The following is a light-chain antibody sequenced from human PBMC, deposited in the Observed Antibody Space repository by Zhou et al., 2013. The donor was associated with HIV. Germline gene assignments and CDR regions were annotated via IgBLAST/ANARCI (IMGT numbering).Light chain of an antibody. CDR1: QSLNSK. CDR3: QQYNSWPLT. CDR2: GAS. V-gene: IGKV3-15*01. Sequence: EIVMTQSPATLSVSPGQRATLSCRASQSLNSKLAWYQQKPGQAPRLLIYGASTRATGIPARFSGSGSGTEFTLTISSLQSEDFAVYYCQQYNSWPLTFGGGTKVEI. J-gene: IGKJ4*01.